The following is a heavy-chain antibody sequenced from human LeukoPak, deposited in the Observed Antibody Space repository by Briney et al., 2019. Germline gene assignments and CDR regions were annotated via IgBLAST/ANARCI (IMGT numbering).Heavy chain of an antibody. D-gene: IGHD3-22*01. CDR1: GGTFSSYA. J-gene: IGHJ4*02. V-gene: IGHV1-69*06. CDR3: AKDKPPHYYYDSSGYLAAEPGPYYFDY. Sequence: SVKVSCKASGGTFSSYAISWVRQAPGQGLEWMGGIIPIFGTANYAQKFQGRVTITADKSTSTAYMELSSLRSEDTAVYYCAKDKPPHYYYDSSGYLAAEPGPYYFDYWGQGTLVTVSS. CDR2: IIPIFGTA.